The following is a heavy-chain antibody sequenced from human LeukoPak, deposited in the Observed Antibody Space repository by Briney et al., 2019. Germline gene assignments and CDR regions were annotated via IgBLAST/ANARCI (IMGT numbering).Heavy chain of an antibody. CDR3: ARDPGYSSGSPDY. D-gene: IGHD6-19*01. V-gene: IGHV1-2*02. CDR2: INPNSGGT. J-gene: IGHJ4*02. Sequence: ASVKVSCKASGYTFTGYYMHWVRQAPGQGLEWMGWINPNSGGTNYAQKFQGRVTMTRDTSISTAYMELSRLRSNDTAVYYCARDPGYSSGSPDYWGQGTLVTVSS. CDR1: GYTFTGYY.